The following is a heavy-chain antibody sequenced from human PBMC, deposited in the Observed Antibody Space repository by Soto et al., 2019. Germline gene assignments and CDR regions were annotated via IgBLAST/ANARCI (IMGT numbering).Heavy chain of an antibody. CDR1: GYTFTSYA. D-gene: IGHD6-13*01. Sequence: ASVKVSCKASGYTFTSYAMHWVRQAPGQRLEWMGWINAGNGNTKYSQKLQGRVTITADESTSTAYMDLSSLRSEDTAVYYCARSLYSSSWYHSGNSYYYYGMDVWGQGTTVTVSS. CDR2: INAGNGNT. V-gene: IGHV1-3*01. J-gene: IGHJ6*02. CDR3: ARSLYSSSWYHSGNSYYYYGMDV.